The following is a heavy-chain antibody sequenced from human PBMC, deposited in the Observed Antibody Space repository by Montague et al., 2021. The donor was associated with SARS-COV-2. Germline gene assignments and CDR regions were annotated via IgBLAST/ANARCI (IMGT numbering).Heavy chain of an antibody. Sequence: SLRLPCAASGFTFGNFAMTWVRQTPGKGLEWVSSISDSGDSTWSPDSVKGRITISRDNSKNILYLQMSSLRVDDTAINYCVKDKIGVFWGQGTLVTVSS. V-gene: IGHV3-23*01. D-gene: IGHD3-16*01. CDR2: ISDSGDST. J-gene: IGHJ4*02. CDR1: GFTFGNFA. CDR3: VKDKIGVF.